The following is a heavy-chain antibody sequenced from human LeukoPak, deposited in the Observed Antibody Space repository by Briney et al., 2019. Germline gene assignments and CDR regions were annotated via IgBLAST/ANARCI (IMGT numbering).Heavy chain of an antibody. CDR2: ISSSSSYI. CDR3: ARDHCSSTSCYVTYYYYYMDV. V-gene: IGHV3-21*01. D-gene: IGHD2-2*01. Sequence: PGGSLRLSCAASGFTFSSYSMNWVRQAPGKGLEWVSSISSSSSYIYYADSVKGRFTISRDNAKNSLYLQMNSLRAEDTAVYYCARDHCSSTSCYVTYYYYYMDVWGKGTTVTVSS. CDR1: GFTFSSYS. J-gene: IGHJ6*03.